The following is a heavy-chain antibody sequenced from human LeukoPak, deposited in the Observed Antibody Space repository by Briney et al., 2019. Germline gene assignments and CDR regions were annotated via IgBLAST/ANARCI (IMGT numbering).Heavy chain of an antibody. D-gene: IGHD6-19*01. Sequence: GGSLRLSCAASGFTFSSYSMNWVRQAPGKGLEWVSSISSSSSYIYYADSVKGRFTISRDNAKNSLYLQMNSLRAEDTAVYYCARAGYSSGWPVFDYWGQGTLVTVSS. CDR1: GFTFSSYS. CDR2: ISSSSSYI. V-gene: IGHV3-21*01. J-gene: IGHJ4*02. CDR3: ARAGYSSGWPVFDY.